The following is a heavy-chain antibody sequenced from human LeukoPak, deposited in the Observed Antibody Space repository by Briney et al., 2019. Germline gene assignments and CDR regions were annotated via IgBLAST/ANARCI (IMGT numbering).Heavy chain of an antibody. V-gene: IGHV4-39*01. CDR3: ARLAIFGVVTPLDY. Sequence: PSETLSLTCTVSGGSISSSSYYWGWIRQPPGKGLEWIGEIYHSGSTNYNPSLKSRVTISVDTSKNQFSLKLSSVTAADTAVYYCARLAIFGVVTPLDYWGQGTLVTVSS. D-gene: IGHD3-3*01. CDR2: IYHSGST. CDR1: GGSISSSSYY. J-gene: IGHJ4*02.